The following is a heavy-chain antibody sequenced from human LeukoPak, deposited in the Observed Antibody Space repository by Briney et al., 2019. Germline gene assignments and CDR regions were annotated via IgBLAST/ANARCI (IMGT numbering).Heavy chain of an antibody. CDR3: AKDTSGNYDFWSGYNYGMDV. CDR1: GFTSSSYA. D-gene: IGHD3-3*01. V-gene: IGHV3-23*01. J-gene: IGHJ6*02. Sequence: PGGSLRLSCAASGFTSSSYAMSWVRQAPGKGLEWVSAISGSGGSTYYADSVKGRFTISRDNSKNTLYLQMNSLRAEDTAVYYCAKDTSGNYDFWSGYNYGMDVWGQGTTVTVSS. CDR2: ISGSGGST.